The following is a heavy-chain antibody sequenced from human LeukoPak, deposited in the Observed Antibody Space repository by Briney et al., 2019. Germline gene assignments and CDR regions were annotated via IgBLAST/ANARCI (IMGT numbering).Heavy chain of an antibody. CDR2: IYSSGSA. CDR3: ARSIAARREFDY. J-gene: IGHJ4*02. Sequence: SETLSLTCTVSGGSISGNYWSWIRQPAGKGLEWIGRIYSSGSANYNPSLKSRVTMSVDTSKNQFSLMLSSVIAADTAVYYCARSIAARREFDYWGQGTLVTVSS. D-gene: IGHD6-6*01. V-gene: IGHV4-4*07. CDR1: GGSISGNY.